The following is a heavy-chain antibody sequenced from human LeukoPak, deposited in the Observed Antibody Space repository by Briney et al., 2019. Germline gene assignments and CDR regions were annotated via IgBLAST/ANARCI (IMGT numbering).Heavy chain of an antibody. J-gene: IGHJ6*03. CDR2: ISGSGGNT. D-gene: IGHD3-10*01. CDR3: ARAPISGSYSQYFYMDV. Sequence: GGSLRLSCAASGFTFSRNGMTWVRQAPGKGLEWVSAISGSGGNTYYADSVKGRFTISRDNAKNSLYLQMNSLRSDDTALYYCARAPISGSYSQYFYMDVWGKGTTVTISS. V-gene: IGHV3-23*01. CDR1: GFTFSRNG.